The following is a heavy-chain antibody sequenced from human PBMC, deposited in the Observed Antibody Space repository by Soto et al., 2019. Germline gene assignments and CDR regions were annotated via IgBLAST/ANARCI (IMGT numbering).Heavy chain of an antibody. D-gene: IGHD3-9*01. Sequence: SETLSLTCPVSSDSMTSYYWTWIRQPPGKGLECIGYIYHSGITNYNPSLKSRVTISLDTSKNQFSLRLSSVTAADTAVYYCARMSLFYFFDSWGQGTMVTVSS. V-gene: IGHV4-59*01. CDR1: SDSMTSYY. J-gene: IGHJ4*01. CDR3: ARMSLFYFFDS. CDR2: IYHSGIT.